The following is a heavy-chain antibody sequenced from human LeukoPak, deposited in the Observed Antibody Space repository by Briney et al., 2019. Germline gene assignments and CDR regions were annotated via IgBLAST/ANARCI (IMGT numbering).Heavy chain of an antibody. CDR3: ARGTTAKAGDAFDV. Sequence: NPSQTLSLTCTVSGDSISSTTNDWTWIRQPGGKGLEWIGRIYNSGRTYYNSYNPSLKSRVTISVDTSKNHFSLKLTSVTAADTAVYYCARGTTAKAGDAFDVWGQGTMVTVSS. CDR1: GDSISSTT. CDR2: IYNSGRT. J-gene: IGHJ3*01. D-gene: IGHD2/OR15-2a*01. V-gene: IGHV4-61*02.